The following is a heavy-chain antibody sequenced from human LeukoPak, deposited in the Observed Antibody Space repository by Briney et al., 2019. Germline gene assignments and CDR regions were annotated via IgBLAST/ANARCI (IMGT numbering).Heavy chain of an antibody. CDR3: ARDRQQLIDY. Sequence: GGSLSLSCAPSGFTLDNYGVHWVRQAPGKGLQWVAFIQYHGSDVYYADSVYGRFTISRDISKNILYLQMNSLTTEDTAVYYCARDRQQLIDYWGQGTLVIVSS. D-gene: IGHD6-13*01. CDR1: GFTLDNYG. V-gene: IGHV3-30*02. CDR2: IQYHGSDV. J-gene: IGHJ4*02.